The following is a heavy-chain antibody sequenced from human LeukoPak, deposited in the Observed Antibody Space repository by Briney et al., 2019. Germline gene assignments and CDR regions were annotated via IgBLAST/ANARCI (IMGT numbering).Heavy chain of an antibody. D-gene: IGHD2-2*01. V-gene: IGHV4-34*01. CDR1: GGSFSGYY. CDR3: ASILRYCSTTSCCVNPARGHFDY. J-gene: IGHJ4*02. CDR2: INHSGST. Sequence: SETLSLTCAVYGGSFSGYYWSWIRQPPGKGLEWIGEINHSGSTNYNPSLKSRVTISVDTSKNQFSLKLSSVTAADTAVYYCASILRYCSTTSCCVNPARGHFDYWGQGTLVTVSS.